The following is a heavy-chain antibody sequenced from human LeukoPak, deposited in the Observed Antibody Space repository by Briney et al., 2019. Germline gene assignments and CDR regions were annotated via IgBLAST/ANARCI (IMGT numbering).Heavy chain of an antibody. CDR3: ARDLDSSGYPWFDP. CDR1: GDTFTSYY. D-gene: IGHD3-22*01. V-gene: IGHV1-46*01. J-gene: IGHJ5*02. Sequence: ASVKASCKASGDTFTSYYMHWVRQAPGQGLEWLGIINPSGGSTSYAQKFQGRVIMTRDTSTSTVYMELSSLRSEDTAVYYCARDLDSSGYPWFDPSGQGTLVTVSS. CDR2: INPSGGST.